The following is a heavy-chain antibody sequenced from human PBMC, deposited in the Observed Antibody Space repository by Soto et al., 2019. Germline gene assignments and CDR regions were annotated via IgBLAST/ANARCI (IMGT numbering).Heavy chain of an antibody. V-gene: IGHV1-46*01. CDR1: GYTFTRYS. Sequence: ASVKVSCKVSGYTFTRYSMHWVRQAPGQGLEWMGTVNPSVPSSTYALKFRDRIIMTTDMSTGTAYMELRSLRSDDTAVYYCARDESETCLRSGCYYFDYWGQGTPVTVSS. CDR2: VNPSVPSS. D-gene: IGHD2-2*01. J-gene: IGHJ4*02. CDR3: ARDESETCLRSGCYYFDY.